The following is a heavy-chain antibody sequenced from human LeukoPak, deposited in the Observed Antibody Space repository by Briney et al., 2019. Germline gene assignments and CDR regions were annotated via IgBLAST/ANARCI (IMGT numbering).Heavy chain of an antibody. CDR2: ISSSGSTI. V-gene: IGHV3-11*01. Sequence: GGSLRLSCAASGFTFSDYYMSWIRQAPGKGLEWVSYISSSGSTIYYADSVKGRFTISRDNAKNSLYLQMNSLRAEDTAVYYCARDLNYYESSGYYVHWGQGTLVTVPP. J-gene: IGHJ4*02. D-gene: IGHD3-22*01. CDR3: ARDLNYYESSGYYVH. CDR1: GFTFSDYY.